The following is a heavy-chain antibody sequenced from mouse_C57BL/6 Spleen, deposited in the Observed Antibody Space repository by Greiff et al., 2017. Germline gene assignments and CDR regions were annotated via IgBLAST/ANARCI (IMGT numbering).Heavy chain of an antibody. CDR2: IDPETGGT. D-gene: IGHD1-1*01. V-gene: IGHV1-15*01. Sequence: VQLQESGAELVRPGASVTLSCKASGYTFTDYEMHWVKQTPVHGLEWIGAIDPETGGTAYNQKFKGKAILTADKSSSTAYMELRSLTSEDSAVYYCTLHYGSSYAMDYWGQGTSVTVSS. CDR3: TLHYGSSYAMDY. CDR1: GYTFTDYE. J-gene: IGHJ4*01.